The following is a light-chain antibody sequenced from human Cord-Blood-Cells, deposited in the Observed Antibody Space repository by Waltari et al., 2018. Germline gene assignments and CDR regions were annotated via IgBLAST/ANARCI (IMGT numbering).Light chain of an antibody. J-gene: IGLJ3*02. Sequence: QSALTQPRSVSGSPGQSITISCTGTSSDVGGYNYVSWDQQHPGKAPKLMIDDVSKRPSGVPDRFSGSKSGNTASLTISGLQAEDEADYYCCSYAGSYTWVFGGGTKLTVL. V-gene: IGLV2-11*01. CDR2: DVS. CDR1: SSDVGGYNY. CDR3: CSYAGSYTWV.